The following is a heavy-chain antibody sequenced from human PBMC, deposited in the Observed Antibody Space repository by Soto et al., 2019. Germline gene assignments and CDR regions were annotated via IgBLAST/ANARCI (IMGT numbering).Heavy chain of an antibody. D-gene: IGHD5-18*01. Sequence: GASVKVSCKASGYTFTSYGISWVRQAPGQGLEWMGWISAYNGNTNYAQKLQGRVTMTTDTSTSTAYMELRSLRSDDTAVYYCARDSVLIQHTAMAPGYYFDYWGQGTLVTVSS. V-gene: IGHV1-18*04. CDR1: GYTFTSYG. CDR2: ISAYNGNT. CDR3: ARDSVLIQHTAMAPGYYFDY. J-gene: IGHJ4*02.